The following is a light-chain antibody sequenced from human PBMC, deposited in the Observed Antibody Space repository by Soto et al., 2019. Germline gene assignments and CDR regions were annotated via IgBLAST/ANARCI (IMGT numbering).Light chain of an antibody. V-gene: IGLV2-14*01. CDR3: SSYTSSSTLVV. Sequence: QSARTQPASVSGSPGQSITISCTGTSSDVGGYNYVSWYQQHPGKAPKLMIYDVSNRPSGVSNRFSGSKSGNTASLTISGLQAEDEADYYCSSYTSSSTLVVFGGGTKVTVL. CDR1: SSDVGGYNY. J-gene: IGLJ2*01. CDR2: DVS.